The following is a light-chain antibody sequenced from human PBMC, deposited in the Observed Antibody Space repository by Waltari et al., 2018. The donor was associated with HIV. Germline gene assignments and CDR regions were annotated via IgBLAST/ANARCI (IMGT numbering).Light chain of an antibody. CDR1: GSNIGAGSD. J-gene: IGLJ3*02. CDR3: QSYDSSLRGV. V-gene: IGLV1-40*01. Sequence: QSALTQPPSVSGAPGQRVTISCSGSGSNIGAGSDVHWYQQLPGSAPKLLIYDNTKRPSGVPDRFSGSKSGTSASLAITGLQAEDEADYYCQSYDSSLRGVFGGGTKLTVL. CDR2: DNT.